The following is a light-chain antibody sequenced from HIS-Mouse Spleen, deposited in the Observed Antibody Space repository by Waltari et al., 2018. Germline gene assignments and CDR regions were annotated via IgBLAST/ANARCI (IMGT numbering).Light chain of an antibody. CDR3: QSYDSSLSGPV. CDR2: GNS. CDR1: SSNIGAGYD. J-gene: IGLJ3*02. V-gene: IGLV1-40*01. Sequence: CTGSSSNIGAGYDVHWYQQLPGTAPKLLIYGNSNRPSGVPDRFSGSKSGTSASLAITGLQAEDEADYYCQSYDSSLSGPVFGGGTKLTVL.